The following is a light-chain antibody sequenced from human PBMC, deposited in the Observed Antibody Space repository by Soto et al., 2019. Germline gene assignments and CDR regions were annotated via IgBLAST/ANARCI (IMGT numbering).Light chain of an antibody. Sequence: QSVLTQPPSVSGAPGQRGTISCTGSSSNIGAGYDVYWYQQLPGTAPKLLIYGNNNRPSGVPDRFSGSKSGNTASLTISGLQAEDEADYYCSSYTSSSTLVFGGGTQLTVL. V-gene: IGLV1-40*01. CDR2: GNN. CDR3: SSYTSSSTLV. J-gene: IGLJ3*02. CDR1: SSNIGAGYD.